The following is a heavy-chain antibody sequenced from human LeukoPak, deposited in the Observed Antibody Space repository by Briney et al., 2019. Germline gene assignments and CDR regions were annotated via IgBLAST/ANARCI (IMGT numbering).Heavy chain of an antibody. CDR3: ARAHYYGHRNFHYYMDV. D-gene: IGHD3-10*01. V-gene: IGHV1-2*02. CDR1: GYTFTGFY. J-gene: IGHJ6*03. Sequence: ASVKVSCKASGYTFTGFYIHWVRQAPGQGLEWMGWINPNSGDTNHAQKFQGRVTMTRATSVHTASMELSRLRSDDTAVYYCARAHYYGHRNFHYYMDVWGEGTTVIISS. CDR2: INPNSGDT.